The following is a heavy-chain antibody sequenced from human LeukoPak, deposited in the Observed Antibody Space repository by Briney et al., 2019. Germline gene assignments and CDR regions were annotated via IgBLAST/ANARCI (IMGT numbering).Heavy chain of an antibody. Sequence: ASVKVSCKASGYTFTSYDINWVRQATGQGLEWLGWMNPNSGNTGYAQKFQGRVTMTRDTSISTAYMELSSLTSEDTAVYYCARDYYDILTGYFSFDYWGQGTLVTVSS. J-gene: IGHJ4*02. V-gene: IGHV1-8*01. CDR2: MNPNSGNT. CDR3: ARDYYDILTGYFSFDY. CDR1: GYTFTSYD. D-gene: IGHD3-9*01.